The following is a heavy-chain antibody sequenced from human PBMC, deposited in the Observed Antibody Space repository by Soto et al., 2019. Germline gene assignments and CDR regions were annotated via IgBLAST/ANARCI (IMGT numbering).Heavy chain of an antibody. CDR2: IYWDDSK. J-gene: IGHJ4*02. Sequence: QITLKESGPTLVQPTQTLTLTCTFSGFSLTTDRVGVGWIRKPPGEALEWLAVIYWDDSKTYRPSLESRLTITKDTSKNQVALTMTNMDSVDTATYYCAHAYGGRSLYWGQGTLVTVSS. D-gene: IGHD1-26*01. V-gene: IGHV2-5*02. CDR3: AHAYGGRSLY. CDR1: GFSLTTDRVG.